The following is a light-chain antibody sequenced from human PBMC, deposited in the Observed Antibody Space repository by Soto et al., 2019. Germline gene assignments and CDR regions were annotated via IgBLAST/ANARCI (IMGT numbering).Light chain of an antibody. Sequence: QSVLTQPPSTSGTPGQRVTISCSGSTSNIGKNNVYWYQHLPGTAPKLLISVTDQRPSGVPDRFSGSTSGTSGSLAISGLRSEDEADYYCASWDESLRADFFGAGTKLTVL. J-gene: IGLJ1*01. CDR3: ASWDESLRADF. CDR1: TSNIGKNN. CDR2: VTD. V-gene: IGLV1-47*02.